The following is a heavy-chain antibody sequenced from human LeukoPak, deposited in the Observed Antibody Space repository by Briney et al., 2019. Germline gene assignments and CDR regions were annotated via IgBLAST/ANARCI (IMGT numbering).Heavy chain of an antibody. CDR1: GGSISSSSYY. CDR3: ARLDPYGSGSSYAFDI. V-gene: IGHV4-39*01. CDR2: IYCSGSN. D-gene: IGHD3-10*01. J-gene: IGHJ3*02. Sequence: SETLSLTCTVSGGSISSSSYYWGWIRQPPGKGLEWIGSIYCSGSNYYNPSLKSRVTISVDTSKNQFSLKLSSVTAADTAVYYCARLDPYGSGSSYAFDIWGQGTMVTVSS.